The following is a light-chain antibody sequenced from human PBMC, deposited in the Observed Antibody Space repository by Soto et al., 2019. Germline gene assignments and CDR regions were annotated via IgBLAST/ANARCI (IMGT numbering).Light chain of an antibody. CDR3: QHYTSYPPWT. J-gene: IGKJ1*01. CDR1: QSVNSW. Sequence: DIQMTPSPSTLSASVGDRITITCRASQSVNSWLAWYQQKPGKAPNLLIYRASSLKSGVPSRFSGSGSGTEFTLTISSLQPDDFATYYCQHYTSYPPWTFGQGTKVEIK. V-gene: IGKV1-5*03. CDR2: RAS.